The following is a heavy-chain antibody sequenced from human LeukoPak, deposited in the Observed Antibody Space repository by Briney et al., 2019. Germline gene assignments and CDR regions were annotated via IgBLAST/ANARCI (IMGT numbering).Heavy chain of an antibody. D-gene: IGHD3-22*01. V-gene: IGHV3-21*04. CDR1: GFTFSSYS. CDR2: ISSSSSYI. Sequence: SGGSLRLSCAASGFTFSSYSMNWVRQAPGKGVEWVSSISSSSSYIYYTDSVKGRFTISRDNSKNTLYLQINSLRAEDTAVYYCAKDSYDTSIWGQGTLVTVSA. CDR3: AKDSYDTSI. J-gene: IGHJ4*02.